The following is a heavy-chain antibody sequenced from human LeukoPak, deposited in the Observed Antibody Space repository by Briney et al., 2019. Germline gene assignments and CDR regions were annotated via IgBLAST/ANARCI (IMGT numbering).Heavy chain of an antibody. CDR2: IKQDGSEK. V-gene: IGHV3-7*01. CDR3: ARGGDYYDSSGYSIFDY. Sequence: GGSLRLSCAASGFTFSSYWMSWVRQAPGKGLEWVANIKQDGSEKYYVDSVKGRFTISRDNAKNSLYLQMNSLRAEDTAVYYCARGGDYYDSSGYSIFDYWGQGTLVTVSS. J-gene: IGHJ4*02. CDR1: GFTFSSYW. D-gene: IGHD3-22*01.